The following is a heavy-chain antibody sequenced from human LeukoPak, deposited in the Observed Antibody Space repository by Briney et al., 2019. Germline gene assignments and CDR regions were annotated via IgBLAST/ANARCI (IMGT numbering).Heavy chain of an antibody. D-gene: IGHD3-22*01. J-gene: IGHJ5*02. Sequence: RASVKVSCKASGYTFTGYYMHWVRQAPGQGLEWVGWINPNSGGTNYAQKFQGRVTMTRDTSISTAYMELSRLRSDDTAVYYCARWDYYDSSGFDPWGQGTLVTVSS. V-gene: IGHV1-2*02. CDR2: INPNSGGT. CDR3: ARWDYYDSSGFDP. CDR1: GYTFTGYY.